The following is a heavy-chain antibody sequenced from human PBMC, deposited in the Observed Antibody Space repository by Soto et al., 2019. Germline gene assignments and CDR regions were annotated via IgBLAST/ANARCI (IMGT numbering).Heavy chain of an antibody. V-gene: IGHV3-23*01. CDR1: VFTFRSYG. CDR2: ISQSAGGNT. CDR3: AGWNYDY. Sequence: PWWSLRLSCSASVFTFRSYGMMWVRQAPGKGLEWVSAISQSAGGNTYYADSVKGRFTISRDDSKNTLYLQMDSLRPEDTAQYYCAGWNYDYWGQGTQVTVSS. D-gene: IGHD1-7*01. J-gene: IGHJ4*02.